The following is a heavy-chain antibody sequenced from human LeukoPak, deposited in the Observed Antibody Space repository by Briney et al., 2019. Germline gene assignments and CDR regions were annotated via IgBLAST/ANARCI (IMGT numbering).Heavy chain of an antibody. J-gene: IGHJ6*03. D-gene: IGHD2-2*01. Sequence: GGSLRLSCAASGFTFSSYSMNWVRQAPGKGLEWVSSICSSSSYIYYADSVKGRFTISRDNAKNSLYLQMNSLRAEDTAVYYCARLNIVVVPAANYYYYMDVWGKGTTVTVSS. V-gene: IGHV3-21*01. CDR2: ICSSSSYI. CDR1: GFTFSSYS. CDR3: ARLNIVVVPAANYYYYMDV.